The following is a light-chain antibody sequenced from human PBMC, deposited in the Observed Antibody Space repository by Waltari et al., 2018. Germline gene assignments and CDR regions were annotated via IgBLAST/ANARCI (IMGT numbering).Light chain of an antibody. V-gene: IGKV1-33*01. J-gene: IGKJ2*01. Sequence: DIQMTQSPSSLSVSVGDRVTITCQASRDINNFLNWYQQKPGKAPKLLIYDASNLETGVPSRFSGSGSGTKFTFTISSLQPEDIGTYYCQQYDIQPPYTFGQGSKLQIK. CDR2: DAS. CDR3: QQYDIQPPYT. CDR1: RDINNF.